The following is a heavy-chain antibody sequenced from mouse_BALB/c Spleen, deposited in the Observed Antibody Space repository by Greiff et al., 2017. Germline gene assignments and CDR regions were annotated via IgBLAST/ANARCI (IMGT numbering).Heavy chain of an antibody. CDR3: ARSRYYGSYFDY. Sequence: VQLHQSGAELARPGASVKLSCKASGYTFTSYWMQWVKQRPGQGLEWIGAIYPGDGDTRYTQKFKGKATLTADKSSSTAYMQLSSLASEDSAVYYCARSRYYGSYFDYWGQGTTLTVSS. J-gene: IGHJ2*01. CDR1: GYTFTSYW. CDR2: IYPGDGDT. V-gene: IGHV1-87*01. D-gene: IGHD1-1*01.